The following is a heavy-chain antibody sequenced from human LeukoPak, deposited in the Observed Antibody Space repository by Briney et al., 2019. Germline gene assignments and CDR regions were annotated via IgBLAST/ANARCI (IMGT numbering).Heavy chain of an antibody. CDR1: GGTFSSYA. J-gene: IGHJ4*02. CDR2: IIPIFGTA. CDR3: ARGGNGPNDY. Sequence: GASVKVSCKASGGTFSSYAISWVRQAPGQGLEWMGGIIPIFGTANYAQKFQGRVTITADESTSTAYMELSSLRSEDTAAYYCARGGNGPNDYWGQGTLVTVSS. V-gene: IGHV1-69*13. D-gene: IGHD1-26*01.